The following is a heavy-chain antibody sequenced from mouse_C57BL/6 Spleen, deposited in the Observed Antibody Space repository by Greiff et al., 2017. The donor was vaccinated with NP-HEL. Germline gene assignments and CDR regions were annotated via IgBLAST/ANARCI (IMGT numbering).Heavy chain of an antibody. CDR1: GFNIKDYY. D-gene: IGHD1-1*01. CDR3: TTGGGFTVVGYFDV. J-gene: IGHJ1*03. V-gene: IGHV14-1*01. CDR2: IDPEDGDT. Sequence: VQLQQSGAELVRPGASVKLSCTASGFNIKDYYMHWVKQRPEQGLEWIGRIDPEDGDTEYAPKFQGKATMTADTSSNTAYLQLSSLTSEDTAVYYCTTGGGFTVVGYFDVWGTGTTVTVSS.